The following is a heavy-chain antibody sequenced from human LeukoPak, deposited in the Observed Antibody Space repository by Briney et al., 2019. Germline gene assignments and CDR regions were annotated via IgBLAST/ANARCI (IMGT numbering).Heavy chain of an antibody. CDR3: ARGGLYYVWDAFDI. D-gene: IGHD3-16*01. CDR1: GYTFTGYY. J-gene: IGHJ3*02. V-gene: IGHV1-2*02. CDR2: INPNSGGT. Sequence: ASVKVSXKASGYTFTGYYMHWMRQAPGQGLEWMGWINPNSGGTNYAQKFQGRVTMTRDTSISTAYMELSRLRSDDTAVYYCARGGLYYVWDAFDIWGQGTMVTVSS.